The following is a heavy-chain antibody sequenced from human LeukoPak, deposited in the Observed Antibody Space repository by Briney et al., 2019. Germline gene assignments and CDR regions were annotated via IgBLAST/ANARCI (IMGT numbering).Heavy chain of an antibody. CDR2: MNAGNGNT. Sequence: ASVKVSCKSSGYTFISYAMHWVRQAPGQRLEWMGWMNAGNGNTKYSQKFQGRVTITRDTSASTAYMELSSLKSEDMAVYYCARDHTDNDAFDIWGRGTMVTVSS. J-gene: IGHJ3*02. D-gene: IGHD2-15*01. CDR1: GYTFISYA. CDR3: ARDHTDNDAFDI. V-gene: IGHV1-3*03.